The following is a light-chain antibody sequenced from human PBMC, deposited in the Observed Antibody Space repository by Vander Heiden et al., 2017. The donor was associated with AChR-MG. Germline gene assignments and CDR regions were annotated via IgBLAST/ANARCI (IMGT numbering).Light chain of an antibody. V-gene: IGKV3-11*01. CDR1: QTVSSY. CDR3: QQRNAWPIT. J-gene: IGKJ5*01. Sequence: EIVLTQSPATLSLSPGERATLSCRASQTVSSYLAWFQQKPGQPPRLLIYDASNRATGIPARFSGSGSGTDFTLTISGLEPEDFAVYYCQQRNAWPITFGQGTRLEIK. CDR2: DAS.